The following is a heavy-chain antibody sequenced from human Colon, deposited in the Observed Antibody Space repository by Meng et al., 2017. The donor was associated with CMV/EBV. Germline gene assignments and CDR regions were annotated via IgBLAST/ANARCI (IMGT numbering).Heavy chain of an antibody. CDR1: GGAFSSYA. Sequence: SVKVSCKASGGAFSSYAISWVRLAPGQGLAWMGGIIPVFGTANYAQSFQGRVTITTDESTSTAYMELSSLRSEDTAVYYCVRAEYGDYGGYWGQGTLVTVSS. CDR3: VRAEYGDYGGY. V-gene: IGHV1-69*05. D-gene: IGHD4-17*01. J-gene: IGHJ4*02. CDR2: IIPVFGTA.